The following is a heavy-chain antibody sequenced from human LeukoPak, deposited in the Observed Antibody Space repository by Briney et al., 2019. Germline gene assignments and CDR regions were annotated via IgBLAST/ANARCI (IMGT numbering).Heavy chain of an antibody. CDR2: IYYSGST. V-gene: IGHV4-39*02. CDR3: ARGRNTMVRGAIGAETRYYYSYYMDV. CDR1: GDSISTSSSY. Sequence: PSETLSLTCSVSGDSISTSSSYWGWIRQPPGKGLEWIGSIYYSGSTYYNPSLKSRVTISVDTSKNHFSLKLSSVTAADTALYYCARGRNTMVRGAIGAETRYYYSYYMDVWGKGTTVTVSS. J-gene: IGHJ6*03. D-gene: IGHD3-10*01.